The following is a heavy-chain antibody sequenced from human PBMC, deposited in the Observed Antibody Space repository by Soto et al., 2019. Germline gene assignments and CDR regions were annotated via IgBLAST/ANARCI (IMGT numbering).Heavy chain of an antibody. CDR3: VREGDYYDSSGYQEMVAEYFQH. J-gene: IGHJ1*01. D-gene: IGHD3-22*01. V-gene: IGHV1-69*06. CDR1: GDTFSIYT. CDR2: IIPRSATS. Sequence: SVKVSCKASGDTFSIYTITWIRQVPGQGLEWMGGIIPRSATSNYAQKFQGRVTITADKSTSTAYMELSSLRSEDTAVYYCVREGDYYDSSGYQEMVAEYFQHWGQGTPVTVSS.